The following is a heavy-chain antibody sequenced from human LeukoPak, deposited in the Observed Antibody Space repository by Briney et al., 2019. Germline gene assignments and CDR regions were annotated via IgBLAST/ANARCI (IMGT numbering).Heavy chain of an antibody. J-gene: IGHJ4*02. CDR1: GFTFSDYY. CDR3: ARGDYSSSWSHYFDY. V-gene: IGHV3-11*01. CDR2: ISSSGGTI. Sequence: GGSLTLSCAASGFTFSDYYMSWIRQAPGKGLEWVSYISSSGGTIYYADSVKGRFTISRDNAKNSLYLQMNSLRADDTAVYYCARGDYSSSWSHYFDYWGQGTLVTVSS. D-gene: IGHD6-13*01.